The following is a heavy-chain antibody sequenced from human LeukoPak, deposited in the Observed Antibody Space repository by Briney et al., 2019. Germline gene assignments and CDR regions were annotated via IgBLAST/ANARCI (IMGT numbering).Heavy chain of an antibody. D-gene: IGHD1-14*01. CDR3: GTHRWGTYVTGYLDY. CDR2: FDPEDGET. V-gene: IGHV1-24*01. CDR1: GYTLTEIS. J-gene: IGHJ4*02. Sequence: GASVKVSCKESGYTLTEISMNWVGQAPGKGGEWMGGFDPEDGETIYAQKFQGRVTMTEDTSTDTAYMELSSLRSEDTAVYYCGTHRWGTYVTGYLDYWGQGTLVTVSS.